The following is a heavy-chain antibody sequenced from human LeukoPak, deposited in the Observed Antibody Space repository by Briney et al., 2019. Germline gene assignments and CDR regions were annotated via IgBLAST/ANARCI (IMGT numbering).Heavy chain of an antibody. CDR1: GFTFSSYN. CDR2: ISGGRTYI. J-gene: IGHJ4*02. D-gene: IGHD2-15*01. V-gene: IGHV3-21*01. CDR3: AKDKWRWAQPFSDY. Sequence: GGSLRLSCAASGFTFSSYNMNWVRQAPGKGLEWVSCISGGRTYIYYADSVKGRFTISRDNAKNSLYLEMNSLRVEDTAVYYCAKDKWRWAQPFSDYWGQGTLVTVSS.